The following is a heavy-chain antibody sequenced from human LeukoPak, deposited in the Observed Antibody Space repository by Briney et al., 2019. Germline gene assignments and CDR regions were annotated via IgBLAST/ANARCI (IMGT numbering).Heavy chain of an antibody. CDR3: ARSYQLLLYYFDY. J-gene: IGHJ4*02. Sequence: PSETLSLTCTVSGGSITSSSYYWGWIRQPPGKGLEWIGSVYYSGNTYYNSSLKSRVTISVDTSKNQFSLKLSSVTAADTAVYYCARSYQLLLYYFDYWGQGTLVTVSS. D-gene: IGHD2-2*01. CDR1: GGSITSSSYY. V-gene: IGHV4-39*01. CDR2: VYYSGNT.